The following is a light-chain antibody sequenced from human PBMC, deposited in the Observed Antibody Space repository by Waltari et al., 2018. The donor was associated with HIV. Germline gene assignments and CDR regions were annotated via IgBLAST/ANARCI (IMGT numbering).Light chain of an antibody. V-gene: IGKV4-1*01. J-gene: IGKJ2*01. Sequence: DIVMTQSPDSLTVSLGERATINCKSSQNVLYSSNNETYVTWYQQKFGQPPHLLIYWASAREFGVPDRFSGSGAGAQFTLTISSLQAEDVALYYCQQYYSSPYTFGQGTKVEVK. CDR3: QQYYSSPYT. CDR2: WAS. CDR1: QNVLYSSNNETY.